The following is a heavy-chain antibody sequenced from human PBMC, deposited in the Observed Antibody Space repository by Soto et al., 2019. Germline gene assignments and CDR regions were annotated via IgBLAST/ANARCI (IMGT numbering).Heavy chain of an antibody. CDR3: ARDSGGSYYIYFDY. Sequence: EVQLVESGGGLVQPGGSLRLSCAASGFTFSSYWMSWVRQAPGKGLEWVANIKQDGSEKYYVDSVKGRFTISRDNAKNSLYLQMNSLRAEVTAVYYCARDSGGSYYIYFDYWGQGTLVTVSS. CDR1: GFTFSSYW. D-gene: IGHD1-26*01. J-gene: IGHJ4*02. V-gene: IGHV3-7*03. CDR2: IKQDGSEK.